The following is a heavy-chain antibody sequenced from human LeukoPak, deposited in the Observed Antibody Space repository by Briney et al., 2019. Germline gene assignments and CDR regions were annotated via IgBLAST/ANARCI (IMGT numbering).Heavy chain of an antibody. V-gene: IGHV4-4*07. J-gene: IGHJ4*02. Sequence: PSETLSLTCTVSGGSISRYYWSWIRQPAGKGLEWIGRIYTSGSTNYNPSLKSRVTISVDTSKNQFSLKLSSVTAADTAVYYCASGNTRYSSSWYLSHWGQGTLVTVSS. CDR2: IYTSGST. CDR3: ASGNTRYSSSWYLSH. CDR1: GGSISRYY. D-gene: IGHD6-13*01.